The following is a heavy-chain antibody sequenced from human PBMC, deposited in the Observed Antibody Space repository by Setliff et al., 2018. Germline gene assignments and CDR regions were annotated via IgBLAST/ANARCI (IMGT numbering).Heavy chain of an antibody. CDR3: XXDXGYCSSTACYPYIPGLDV. D-gene: IGHD2-2*01. V-gene: IGHV1-18*01. CDR2: ISAYNGNT. Sequence: ASVKVSCKDSGYTFSTYGISWVRQAPGQGLEWMGWISAYNGNTNYAQRFQGXXXXTTXXXXXXXXXXXXXXXXXXXXXXXYXXDXGYCSSTACYPYIPGLDVWGQGTMVTVSS. J-gene: IGHJ3*01. CDR1: GYTFSTYG.